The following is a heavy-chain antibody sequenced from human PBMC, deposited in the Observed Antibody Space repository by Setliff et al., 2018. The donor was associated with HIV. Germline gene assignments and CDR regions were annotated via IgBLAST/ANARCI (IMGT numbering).Heavy chain of an antibody. Sequence: SETLSLTCSVSGASIGSSHYYWSWIRQPPGKGLEWIGYIYYSGSTNYNPSLKSRVTISVDTSKSQFSLKLTSVTVADTAVYYCVRHSSQWLTFRGAYYFDSWGLGVLVTVSS. CDR1: GASIGSSHYY. J-gene: IGHJ4*02. CDR2: IYYSGST. V-gene: IGHV4-61*05. D-gene: IGHD3-9*01. CDR3: VRHSSQWLTFRGAYYFDS.